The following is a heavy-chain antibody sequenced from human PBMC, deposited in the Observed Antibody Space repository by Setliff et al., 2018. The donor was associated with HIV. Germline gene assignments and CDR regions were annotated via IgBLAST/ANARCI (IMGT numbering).Heavy chain of an antibody. CDR2: MNPNSGNS. CDR1: GYNFINKD. D-gene: IGHD3-10*01. V-gene: IGHV1-8*02. J-gene: IGHJ5*02. CDR3: ARKHKVSLGRGIVVLWGFDP. Sequence: ASVKVSCKASGYNFINKDINWVRQATGQGLEWMGGMNPNSGNSGYAQKFQGRVTMTRSTSFRTAYMELSNLPSEDTAIYYCARKHKVSLGRGIVVLWGFDPWGQGTLVTVSS.